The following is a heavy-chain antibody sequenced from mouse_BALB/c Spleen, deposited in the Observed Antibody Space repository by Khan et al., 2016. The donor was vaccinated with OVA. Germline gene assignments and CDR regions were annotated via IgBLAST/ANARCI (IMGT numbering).Heavy chain of an antibody. CDR2: ISYSGST. CDR3: ARDGSQYNYDMDY. J-gene: IGHJ4*01. D-gene: IGHD2-3*01. CDR1: GYSITSDYA. V-gene: IGHV3-2*02. Sequence: EVELVESGPGLVKPSQSLSLTCTVTGYSITSDYAWNWIRQFPGNKLEWMGYISYSGSTNYTASLKSRISITRDTSKNQFFLQLNSVTTEDTATYYCARDGSQYNYDMDYWGQGTTVTVSS.